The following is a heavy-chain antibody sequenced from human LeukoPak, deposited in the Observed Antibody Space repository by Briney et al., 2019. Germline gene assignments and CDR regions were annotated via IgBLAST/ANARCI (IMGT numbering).Heavy chain of an antibody. CDR2: INPNSGGT. V-gene: IGHV1-2*02. Sequence: ASVKVSCRAPRYTFTGYYIHWVRQAPGQGLEWMGWINPNSGGTSYAQKFQGRVTMTRDTSISTAYMELSSLTSDDTALYYCARVMFGAYGGFDYWGQGTLVTVSS. D-gene: IGHD3-3*02. CDR3: ARVMFGAYGGFDY. J-gene: IGHJ4*02. CDR1: RYTFTGYY.